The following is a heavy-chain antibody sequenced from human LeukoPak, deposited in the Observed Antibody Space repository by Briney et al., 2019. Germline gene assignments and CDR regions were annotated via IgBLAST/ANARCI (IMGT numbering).Heavy chain of an antibody. J-gene: IGHJ3*02. Sequence: PSETLSLTCTVSGGSISSYYWSWNRQPPGKGLEWIGYIYYSGSTNYKPSLKSRVTISVDTSKNQFSLKLSSVTAADTAVYYCARPYVDTAMVRGLGPDAFDIWGQGTMVTVSS. CDR3: ARPYVDTAMVRGLGPDAFDI. D-gene: IGHD5-18*01. V-gene: IGHV4-59*01. CDR1: GGSISSYY. CDR2: IYYSGST.